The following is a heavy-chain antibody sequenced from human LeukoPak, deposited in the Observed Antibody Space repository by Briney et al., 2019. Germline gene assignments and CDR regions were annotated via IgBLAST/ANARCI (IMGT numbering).Heavy chain of an antibody. CDR1: VFSFTTYW. CDR2: INSDGSIT. CDR3: ARDAVDTANAV. D-gene: IGHD5-18*01. V-gene: IGHV3-74*01. J-gene: IGHJ6*02. Sequence: GGFLRLSCAASVFSFTTYWNDWVRHAPWKGRVWVSHINSDGSITSYADSVKGRFTISRDNAKNTLYLQMNSLRAEDTAVYYCARDAVDTANAVWGQGTTVTVSS.